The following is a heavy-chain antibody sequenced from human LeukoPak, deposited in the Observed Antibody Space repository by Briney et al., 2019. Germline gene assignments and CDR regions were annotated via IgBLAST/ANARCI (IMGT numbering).Heavy chain of an antibody. Sequence: SQTLSLTCTVSGGSLSSGGYYWSWIRQPPGKGLEWIGYIYHSGSTYYNPSLKSRVTISLDRSKNQFSLKLSSVTAADTAVYYCARGRGEWLPVDYWGQGTLVTVSS. CDR3: ARGRGEWLPVDY. V-gene: IGHV4-30-2*01. CDR2: IYHSGST. J-gene: IGHJ4*02. CDR1: GGSLSSGGYY. D-gene: IGHD3-3*01.